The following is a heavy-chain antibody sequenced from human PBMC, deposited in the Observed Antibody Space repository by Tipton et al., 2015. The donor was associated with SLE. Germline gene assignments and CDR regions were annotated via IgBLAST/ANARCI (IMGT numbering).Heavy chain of an antibody. CDR2: INHSGSS. V-gene: IGHV4-34*01. CDR1: GGSFSGFY. J-gene: IGHJ4*02. CDR3: AREEGGAAAGMD. D-gene: IGHD6-13*01. Sequence: TLSLTCAVYGGSFSGFYWSWIRQPPGRGLEWIGEINHSGSSNSNPPLKSRVTMSVDTSKNQFSLKLSSVTAADTAVYYCAREEGGAAAGMDWGQGTLVTVSS.